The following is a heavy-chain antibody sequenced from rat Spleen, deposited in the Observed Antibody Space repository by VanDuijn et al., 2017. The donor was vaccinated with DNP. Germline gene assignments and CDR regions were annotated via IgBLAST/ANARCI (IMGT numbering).Heavy chain of an antibody. J-gene: IGHJ2*01. Sequence: EVQLVESGGDLVQPGRSLKLSCAASGFSFSYYYMAWVRQAPTRGLEWVAYIGSDGYAPYYGVSVKGRFTISRDTAKSTLYLQMNSLRSEDMATYYCVRWNSGHFDYWGQGVMVTVSS. D-gene: IGHD4-3*01. CDR2: IGSDGYAP. V-gene: IGHV5-22*01. CDR3: VRWNSGHFDY. CDR1: GFSFSYYY.